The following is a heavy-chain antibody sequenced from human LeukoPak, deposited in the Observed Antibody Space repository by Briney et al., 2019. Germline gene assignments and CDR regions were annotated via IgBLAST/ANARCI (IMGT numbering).Heavy chain of an antibody. CDR2: IDTNDGTR. V-gene: IGHV1-46*01. CDR3: ARDIAVTGTGYYYGMDV. Sequence: ASVKVSCKASGYTLTRYYMHWVRQAPGQGLEWMGIIDTNDGTRSYAQKFQGRVTMTRDTSTSTVYMELSSLRSEDTALYYCARDIAVTGTGYYYGMDVWGQGTTVTVSS. J-gene: IGHJ6*02. CDR1: GYTLTRYY. D-gene: IGHD6-19*01.